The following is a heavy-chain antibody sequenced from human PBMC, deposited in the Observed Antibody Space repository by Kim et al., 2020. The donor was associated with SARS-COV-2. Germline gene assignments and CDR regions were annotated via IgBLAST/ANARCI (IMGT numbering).Heavy chain of an antibody. Sequence: YYSGSTYYNPSLKSRVTISVDTSKNQFSLKLSSVTAADTAVYYCARGPFDWGQGTLVTVSS. J-gene: IGHJ4*02. CDR2: YYSGST. V-gene: IGHV4-31*02. CDR3: ARGPFD.